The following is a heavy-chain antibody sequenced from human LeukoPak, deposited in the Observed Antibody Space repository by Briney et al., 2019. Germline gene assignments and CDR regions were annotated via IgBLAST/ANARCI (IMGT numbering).Heavy chain of an antibody. CDR3: AKSIGGVVVVAADY. J-gene: IGHJ4*02. Sequence: GGSLRLSCAASGFTFSSYAMSWVRQAPGKGLEWVSAISGSGGSTYYADSVKGRFTISRDNSKNTLYLQMNSLRAEDTAVYYCAKSIGGVVVVAADYWGQGTLVTVSS. D-gene: IGHD2-15*01. CDR2: ISGSGGST. CDR1: GFTFSSYA. V-gene: IGHV3-23*01.